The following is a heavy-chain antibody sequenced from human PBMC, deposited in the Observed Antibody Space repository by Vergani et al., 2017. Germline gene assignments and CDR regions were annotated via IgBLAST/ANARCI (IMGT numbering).Heavy chain of an antibody. CDR3: AKDDIAVAGQMGPDY. J-gene: IGHJ4*02. Sequence: QVQLVQSGAEVKKPGASVKVSCKASGYTFTSYAMHWVRQAPGQRLEWMGWINAGNGNTKYSQKFQGRVTITRDTSASTAYMELSSLRSEDTAVYYCAKDDIAVAGQMGPDYWGQGTLVTVSS. CDR2: INAGNGNT. V-gene: IGHV1-3*01. CDR1: GYTFTSYA. D-gene: IGHD6-19*01.